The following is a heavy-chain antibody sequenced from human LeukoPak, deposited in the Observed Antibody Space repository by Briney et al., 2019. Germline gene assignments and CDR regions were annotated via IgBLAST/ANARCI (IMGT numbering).Heavy chain of an antibody. J-gene: IGHJ3*02. Sequence: SETLSLTCTVSGVSITNSNYYWGWIRQSPGKGLEWIGSIHHSGNTYYIPSLKSRVTISVDTSKNQFSLKLSSVTAADTAVYYCARLRAVAAFDAFDIWGQGTMVTVSS. CDR2: IHHSGNT. CDR1: GVSITNSNYY. V-gene: IGHV4-39*07. CDR3: ARLRAVAAFDAFDI. D-gene: IGHD6-19*01.